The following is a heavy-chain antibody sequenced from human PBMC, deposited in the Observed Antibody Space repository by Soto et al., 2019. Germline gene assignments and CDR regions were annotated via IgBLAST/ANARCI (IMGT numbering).Heavy chain of an antibody. CDR2: ISPDGSTT. CDR3: AKDRVPYSDYGRYFDL. V-gene: IGHV3-74*01. D-gene: IGHD4-17*01. Sequence: EVQLVESGGGLVQPGGSLRLSCAASGFTVSTYWMHWVRQDPGKGLMWVSHISPDGSTTTYADPVRGRFTISRDTAENTLYLQMNSLRVEDTAVYYCAKDRVPYSDYGRYFDLWGRGTLVTVSS. J-gene: IGHJ2*01. CDR1: GFTVSTYW.